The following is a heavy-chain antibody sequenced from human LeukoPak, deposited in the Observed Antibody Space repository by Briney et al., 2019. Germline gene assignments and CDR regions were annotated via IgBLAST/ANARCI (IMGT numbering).Heavy chain of an antibody. CDR1: GGTFSSYA. V-gene: IGHV1-69*13. CDR2: IIAISATA. CDR3: ARDRDYYDSSNYYYASDY. J-gene: IGHJ4*02. Sequence: GASVKVSCKASGGTFSSYAISWVRQAPGQGLEWMGGIIAISATANYAQKFQGRVTITADESTSTAYMELSSLRSEDTAVYYCARDRDYYDSSNYYYASDYWGQGTLVTVSS. D-gene: IGHD3-22*01.